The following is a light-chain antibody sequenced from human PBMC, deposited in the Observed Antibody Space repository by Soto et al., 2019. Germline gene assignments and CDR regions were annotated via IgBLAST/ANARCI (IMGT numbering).Light chain of an antibody. Sequence: EVVLTQSPGTLSLSPGERATLSCRASQSVSNKYLAWYQQKPGQAPRLLIFGSSDRATGIPDRFSGSGSGTDFTLTISRLEPEDFAVYYCQQHGSSPPYTFGQGTKLEIK. J-gene: IGKJ2*01. CDR3: QQHGSSPPYT. V-gene: IGKV3-20*01. CDR1: QSVSNKY. CDR2: GSS.